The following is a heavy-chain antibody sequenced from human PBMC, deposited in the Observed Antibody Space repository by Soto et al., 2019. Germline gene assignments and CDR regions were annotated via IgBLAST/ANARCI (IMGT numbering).Heavy chain of an antibody. V-gene: IGHV3-30-3*01. Sequence: PGGSLRLSCAASGFTFSSYAMHWVRQAPGKGLEWVAVISYDGSNKYYADSVKGRFTISRDNSKNTLYLQMNSLRAEDTAVYYCARVAWELAPFDYWGQGTLVTVSS. CDR2: ISYDGSNK. J-gene: IGHJ4*02. CDR3: ARVAWELAPFDY. CDR1: GFTFSSYA. D-gene: IGHD1-26*01.